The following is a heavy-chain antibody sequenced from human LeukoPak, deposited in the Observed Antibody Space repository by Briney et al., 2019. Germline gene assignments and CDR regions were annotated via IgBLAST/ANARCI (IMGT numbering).Heavy chain of an antibody. V-gene: IGHV4-61*05. CDR3: ARLAKPYGQSGSDY. CDR1: GGSISSSSYY. J-gene: IGHJ4*02. Sequence: SETLSLTCTVSGGSISSSSYYWSWIRQPPGKGLEWIGYIYYSGSTNYNPSLKSRVTISVDTSKNQFSLKLSSVTAADTAVYYCARLAKPYGQSGSDYWGQGTLVTVSS. D-gene: IGHD1-26*01. CDR2: IYYSGST.